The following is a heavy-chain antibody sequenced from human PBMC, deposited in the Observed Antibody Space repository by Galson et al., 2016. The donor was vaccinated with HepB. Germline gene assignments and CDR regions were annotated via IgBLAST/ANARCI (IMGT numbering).Heavy chain of an antibody. J-gene: IGHJ5*02. CDR3: ARDRYLDSSGHNYLDP. Sequence: TLSLTCSVSAGSVSSKGYFWTWIRQHPGKGLEWIGYIYYTGNSYYNPSLKSRLDMSVDTSKNQVSLRLSSVTVADTAVYYCARDRYLDSSGHNYLDPWGQGTLVTVSS. CDR1: AGSVSSKGYF. CDR2: IYYTGNS. V-gene: IGHV4-31*03. D-gene: IGHD3-22*01.